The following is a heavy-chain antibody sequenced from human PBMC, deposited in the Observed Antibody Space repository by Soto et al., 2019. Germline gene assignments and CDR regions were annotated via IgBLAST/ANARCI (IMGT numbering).Heavy chain of an antibody. Sequence: QVQLVQSGAEVKKPGSSVKVSCKASGGTFSSYAISWVRQAPGQGLEWMGGIIPIFGTANYAQKFQGRVTIXXDXSXXTAYMELSSLRSEDTAVYYCARDLDYYDSSGPPQHWGQGTLVTVSS. J-gene: IGHJ1*01. CDR2: IIPIFGTA. CDR1: GGTFSSYA. D-gene: IGHD3-22*01. CDR3: ARDLDYYDSSGPPQH. V-gene: IGHV1-69*12.